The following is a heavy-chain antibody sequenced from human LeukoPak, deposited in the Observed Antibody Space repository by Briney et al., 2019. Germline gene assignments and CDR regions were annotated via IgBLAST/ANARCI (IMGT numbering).Heavy chain of an antibody. Sequence: KPSETLSLTCTVSGGSITSYYSSWIRQPPGKGLEWIGEINDRGSINYNPSLESRLTISIDTSKNQFSLRLSSMTAADTAVYYCARGRRWWGQGALVTVSS. D-gene: IGHD5-24*01. CDR1: GGSITSYY. J-gene: IGHJ4*02. CDR2: INDRGSI. CDR3: ARGRRW. V-gene: IGHV4-34*01.